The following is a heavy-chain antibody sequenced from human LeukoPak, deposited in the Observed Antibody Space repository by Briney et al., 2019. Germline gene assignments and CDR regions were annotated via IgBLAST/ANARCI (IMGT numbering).Heavy chain of an antibody. CDR1: GGSFSGYY. D-gene: IGHD3-10*01. V-gene: IGHV4-34*01. CDR3: ASSGPFRGVIGH. J-gene: IGHJ4*02. Sequence: SETLSLTCAVYGGSFSGYYWSWIRQPPGRGLEWIGEINHSGSTNYNPSLKSRVTISVDTSKNQFSLKLSSVTAADTAVYYCASSGPFRGVIGHWGQGTLVTVSS. CDR2: INHSGST.